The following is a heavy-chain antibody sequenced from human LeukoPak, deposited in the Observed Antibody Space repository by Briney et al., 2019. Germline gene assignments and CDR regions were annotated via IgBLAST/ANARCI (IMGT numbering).Heavy chain of an antibody. CDR1: GFTFSSYE. D-gene: IGHD3-22*01. V-gene: IGHV3-48*03. CDR2: ISSSGSTI. J-gene: IGHJ2*01. Sequence: PGGSLRLSCAASGFTFSSYEMNWVRQAPGKGLEWASYISSSGSTIYYADSVKGRFTISRDNAKNSLYLQMNSLRAEDTAVYYCASGSGSYWYFDLWGRGTLVTVSS. CDR3: ASGSGSYWYFDL.